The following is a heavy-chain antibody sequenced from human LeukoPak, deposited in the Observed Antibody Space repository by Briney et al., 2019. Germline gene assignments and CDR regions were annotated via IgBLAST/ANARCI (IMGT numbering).Heavy chain of an antibody. CDR3: ARGYYDFWSGYFVRFDP. CDR1: GGSISSSSYY. D-gene: IGHD3-3*01. J-gene: IGHJ5*02. Sequence: SETLSLTCTVSGGSISSSSYYWGWIRQPPGKGLEWIGSIYYSGSTYYNPSLKSRGTISVDTSKNQFSLKLSSVTAADTAVYYCARGYYDFWSGYFVRFDPWGQGTLVTVSS. V-gene: IGHV4-39*01. CDR2: IYYSGST.